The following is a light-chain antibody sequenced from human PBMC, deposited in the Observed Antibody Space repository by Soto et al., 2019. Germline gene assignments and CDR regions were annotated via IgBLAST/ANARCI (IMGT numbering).Light chain of an antibody. V-gene: IGKV3D-15*01. CDR1: QSVSYY. J-gene: IGKJ1*01. Sequence: EIVLTQSPATLSLSPGERATLSCRASQSVSYYLACYQQKPGQAPRLLIYDASSRATGVPDRFSGSGSGTEFTLTISSLQSEDFAVYYCQQYNNWPRTFGQGTKVDI. CDR2: DAS. CDR3: QQYNNWPRT.